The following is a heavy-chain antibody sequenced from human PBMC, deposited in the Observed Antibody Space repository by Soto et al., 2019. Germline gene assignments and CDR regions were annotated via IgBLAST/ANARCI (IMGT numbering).Heavy chain of an antibody. CDR2: IDWDDDK. CDR1: GFSPSTSGMC. Sequence: GAGPTLAYPTQTLTLTCTFSGFSPSTSGMCVSWIGQPPGKALEWLALIDWDDDKYYSTYLKTRLTISKDTSKYQVVRKMTNMDPVDTATYYCERGTGTFPFDYWGQGTLVTVYS. D-gene: IGHD1-1*01. J-gene: IGHJ4*02. CDR3: ERGTGTFPFDY. V-gene: IGHV2-70*01.